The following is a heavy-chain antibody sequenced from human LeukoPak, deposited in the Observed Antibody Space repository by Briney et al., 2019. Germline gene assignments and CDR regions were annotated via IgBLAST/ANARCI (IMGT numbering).Heavy chain of an antibody. V-gene: IGHV1-18*01. CDR2: ISAYNGNT. Sequence: ASVKVSCKASGYTFTSYGISWVRQAPGQGLEWMGWISAYNGNTNYAQKLQGRVTMTRDTSTSTVYMELSSLRSEDTAVYYCARVGTVSSWFDPWGQGTLVTVSS. J-gene: IGHJ5*02. D-gene: IGHD3-16*01. CDR3: ARVGTVSSWFDP. CDR1: GYTFTSYG.